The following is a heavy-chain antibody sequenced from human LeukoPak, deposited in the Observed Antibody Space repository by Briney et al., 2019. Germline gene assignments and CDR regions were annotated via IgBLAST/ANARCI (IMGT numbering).Heavy chain of an antibody. CDR1: GFTFSSYA. Sequence: GGSLRLSCAASGFTFSSYAMSWVRQAPGKGLEWVSVISGSGSNTYYADSVKGRFTISRDNSRNTLYLQMNSLRAEDTAVYYCAKDQGDFWSGYYPFDYWGQGTLVTVSS. D-gene: IGHD3-3*01. J-gene: IGHJ4*02. CDR3: AKDQGDFWSGYYPFDY. V-gene: IGHV3-23*01. CDR2: ISGSGSNT.